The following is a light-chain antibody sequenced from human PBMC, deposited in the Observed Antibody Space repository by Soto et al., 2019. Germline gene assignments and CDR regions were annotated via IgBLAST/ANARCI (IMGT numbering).Light chain of an antibody. Sequence: QSVLTQPPSVSGAPGQRVTISCTGSSCNIGAGYDVHWYQQLPGTAPKLLIYGNTNRPSGVPDRFSGYKSGTSASLAITGLQAEDEAEYYCQSYDSSLGGSGVFGTGTKVTVL. CDR1: SCNIGAGYD. CDR3: QSYDSSLGGSGV. CDR2: GNT. J-gene: IGLJ1*01. V-gene: IGLV1-40*01.